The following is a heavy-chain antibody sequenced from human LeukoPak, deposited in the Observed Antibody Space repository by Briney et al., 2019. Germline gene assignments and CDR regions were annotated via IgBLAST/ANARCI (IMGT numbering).Heavy chain of an antibody. V-gene: IGHV3-23*01. CDR3: AKPGGGNYFTHNYFHP. J-gene: IGHJ5*02. Sequence: GGSLRLSCAASGFTFSSSAMSWVRQVPGKGLEWVSGISASGGSTSYADSVRGRFTISRDNSKNTLYVQMNSLRDEDTAVYYCAKPGGGNYFTHNYFHPWGQGTLVAVSS. CDR2: ISASGGST. D-gene: IGHD1-26*01. CDR1: GFTFSSSA.